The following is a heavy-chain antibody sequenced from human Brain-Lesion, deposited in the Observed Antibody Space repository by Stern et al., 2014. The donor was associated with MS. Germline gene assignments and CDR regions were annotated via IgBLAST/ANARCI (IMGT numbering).Heavy chain of an antibody. CDR2: IHPNSGGT. CDR1: GYTFTGYY. D-gene: IGHD3-22*01. V-gene: IGHV1-2*02. J-gene: IGHJ4*02. CDR3: ATYYYDGTGYNDF. Sequence: VQLVQSGAEVKKPGASVKVSCKASGYTFTGYYMHWVRQAPGQGLEWMGWIHPNSGGTNYAKKVQGRVPMPRGQSTNTGYLCLRRLRSDDTAVYYCATYYYDGTGYNDFWGQGTLVTVSS.